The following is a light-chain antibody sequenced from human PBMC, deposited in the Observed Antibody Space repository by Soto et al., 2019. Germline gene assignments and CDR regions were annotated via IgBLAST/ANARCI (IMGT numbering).Light chain of an antibody. V-gene: IGKV3-20*01. CDR1: QSVSSTY. Sequence: ESVLTQSPGTLSLSPGESATLSCRASQSVSSTYLAWYQQKPGQAPRLLIYAASTRAAGIPDRFSGSRSATDFTLTISIFEPEDFAAYYCQQYGGSPLYRFDQGTRLEIK. J-gene: IGKJ2*03. CDR2: AAS. CDR3: QQYGGSPLYR.